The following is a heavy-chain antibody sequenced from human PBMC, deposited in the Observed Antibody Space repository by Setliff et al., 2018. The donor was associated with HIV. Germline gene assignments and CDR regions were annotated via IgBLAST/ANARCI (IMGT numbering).Heavy chain of an antibody. CDR2: MFYTGSA. J-gene: IGHJ4*02. V-gene: IGHV4-39*01. D-gene: IGHD6-19*01. CDR1: GGSISSSSYY. Sequence: NPSETLSLTCTVSGGSISSSSYYWGWVRQPPGKGLEWIGTMFYTGSAYYTPSLKSRVTISVDTSKNQFSLKLSSVTAADTAVYYCARQFRYPGIAVAGIDYWGQGTLVIVSS. CDR3: ARQFRYPGIAVAGIDY.